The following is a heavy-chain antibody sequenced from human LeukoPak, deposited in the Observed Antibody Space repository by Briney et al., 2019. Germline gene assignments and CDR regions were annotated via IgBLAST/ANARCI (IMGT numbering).Heavy chain of an antibody. J-gene: IGHJ4*02. Sequence: QPGGSLRLSCAASGFSLSGSWMHWFRQGPGRGLKGFSHIDKDATTIRYADSVKGRFTISRDNAKQSLYLQMNSLRGEDTAVYYCARDLSGGSTTLDYWGQGALVTVSS. CDR1: GFSLSGSW. CDR2: IDKDATTI. V-gene: IGHV3-74*01. CDR3: ARDLSGGSTTLDY. D-gene: IGHD2-2*01.